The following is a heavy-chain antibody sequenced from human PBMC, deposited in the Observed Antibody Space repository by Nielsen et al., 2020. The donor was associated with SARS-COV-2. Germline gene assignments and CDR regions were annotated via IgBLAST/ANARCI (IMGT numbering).Heavy chain of an antibody. Sequence: ETLSLTCAASGFTFSSYSMNWVRQAPGKGLEWVSSISSSSSYIYYADSVKGRFTISRDNAKNSLYLQMNSLRAEDTAVYYCARDSGGGVLWFGELLGYYYYGMDVWGQGTTVTVSS. J-gene: IGHJ6*02. CDR2: ISSSSSYI. CDR1: GFTFSSYS. CDR3: ARDSGGGVLWFGELLGYYYYGMDV. V-gene: IGHV3-21*01. D-gene: IGHD3-10*01.